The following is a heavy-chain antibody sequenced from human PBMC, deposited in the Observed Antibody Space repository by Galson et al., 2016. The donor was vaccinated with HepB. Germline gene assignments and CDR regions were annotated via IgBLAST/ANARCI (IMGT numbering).Heavy chain of an antibody. V-gene: IGHV1-69*06. CDR3: ARLEGSTIFGVVITPYYFDY. J-gene: IGHJ4*02. D-gene: IGHD3-3*02. CDR1: GGTFSTYA. Sequence: SVKVSCKVSGGTFSTYAINWVRQAPGQGLEWMGGIIPLFDTPNYAQKFQGRVTITADKSTRTAYMELSRLRSDDTAVYYCARLEGSTIFGVVITPYYFDYWGQGTLVTVSS. CDR2: IIPLFDTP.